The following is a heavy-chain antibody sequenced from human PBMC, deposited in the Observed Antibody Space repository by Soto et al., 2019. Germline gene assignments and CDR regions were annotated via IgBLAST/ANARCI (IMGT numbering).Heavy chain of an antibody. CDR1: GGSIKSYC. V-gene: IGHV4-59*01. CDR2: IFYSAII. CDR3: ARVGGAPLGAFDI. J-gene: IGHJ3*02. D-gene: IGHD2-15*01. Sequence: SETLSLTCSVSGGSIKSYCWSWIRQPPGGGLEWIGYIFYSAIIDYNPSLKSRVTISLDTSKSQFSLKLTSVTSADTAVYYCARVGGAPLGAFDIWGQGTTVTVSS.